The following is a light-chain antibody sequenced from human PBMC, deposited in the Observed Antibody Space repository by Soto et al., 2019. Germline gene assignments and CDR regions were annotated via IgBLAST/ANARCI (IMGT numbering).Light chain of an antibody. CDR1: SSDVGGYNY. CDR3: SSYTSSSPYVV. J-gene: IGLJ2*01. V-gene: IGLV2-14*01. Sequence: QSVLTQPASVSGSPGQSITISCTGTSSDVGGYNYVSWYQQHPGKAPKLMIYDVSNRPSGVSNRFSGSKSGNTACLTISGLQAEDEADYYCSSYTSSSPYVVFGGGTKLTVL. CDR2: DVS.